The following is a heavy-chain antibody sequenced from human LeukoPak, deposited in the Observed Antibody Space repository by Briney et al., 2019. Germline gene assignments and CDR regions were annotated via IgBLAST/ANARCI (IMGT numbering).Heavy chain of an antibody. CDR1: GFTFSSYA. CDR2: INSDGSST. Sequence: GGSLRLSCAASGFTFSSYAMSWVRQAPGKGLVWVSRINSDGSSTSYADSVKGRFTISRDNAKNTLYLQMNSLRAEDTAVYYCAYYDFWSGYFWGQGTLVTVSS. V-gene: IGHV3-74*01. CDR3: AYYDFWSGYF. J-gene: IGHJ4*02. D-gene: IGHD3-3*01.